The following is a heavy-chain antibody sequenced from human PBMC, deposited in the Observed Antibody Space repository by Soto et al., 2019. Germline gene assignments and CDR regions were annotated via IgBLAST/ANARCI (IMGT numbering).Heavy chain of an antibody. J-gene: IGHJ1*01. CDR1: GCTFSNYA. V-gene: IGHV1-69*12. CDR3: ASRVEPDFYDTAGYG. Sequence: QVQLVQSGAEVKKPGSSVKGSCKASGCTFSNYALSWVRQAPGQGLEWMGDIIPISGTTNNAQKFQGRVTITADEAKSTAYMALSRLRSKQTAVYYCASRVEPDFYDTAGYGWGQGPLVSVSA. CDR2: IIPISGTT. D-gene: IGHD3-22*01.